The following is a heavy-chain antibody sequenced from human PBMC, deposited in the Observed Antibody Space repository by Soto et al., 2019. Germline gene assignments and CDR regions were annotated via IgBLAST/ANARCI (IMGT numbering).Heavy chain of an antibody. D-gene: IGHD3-10*01. CDR2: ISYDGSNK. V-gene: IGHV3-30*09. CDR1: GFTLSSYA. Sequence: QVQLVESGGGVVQPGRSLRLSCAASGFTLSSYAMQWVRQAPGKGLEWVAVISYDGSNKYYADSVKGRFAISRDNSKNTLYLRMNSPRADDTAVYYCARPDYGSGSYPDSWGQGTLVTVSS. J-gene: IGHJ4*02. CDR3: ARPDYGSGSYPDS.